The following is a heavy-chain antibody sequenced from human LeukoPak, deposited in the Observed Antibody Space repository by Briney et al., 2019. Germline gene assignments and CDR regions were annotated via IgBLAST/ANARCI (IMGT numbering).Heavy chain of an antibody. CDR2: INHSGST. CDR3: ARARYYYDSSGFFDY. Sequence: SETLSLTCAVYGGSFSGYYWSWIRQPPGKGLEWIGEINHSGSTNYNPSLKSRVTISVDTSKNQFFLKLSSVTAADTAVYYCARARYYYDSSGFFDYWGQGTLVTVSS. V-gene: IGHV4-34*01. D-gene: IGHD3-22*01. J-gene: IGHJ4*02. CDR1: GGSFSGYY.